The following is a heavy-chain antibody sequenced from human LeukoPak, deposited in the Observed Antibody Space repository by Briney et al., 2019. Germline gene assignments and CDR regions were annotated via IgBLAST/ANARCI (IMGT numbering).Heavy chain of an antibody. J-gene: IGHJ4*02. CDR3: VREYTNSGGRYFDY. CDR1: GFTVSSNY. Sequence: GGSLRLSCAASGFTVSSNYITWVRQAPGKGLEWVSRISTDGNTTNYADSVKGRFTISRDNAKNTLYLQMNSLRAEDTAVYYCVREYTNSGGRYFDYWGQGTLVTVSS. V-gene: IGHV3-74*01. CDR2: ISTDGNTT. D-gene: IGHD6-6*01.